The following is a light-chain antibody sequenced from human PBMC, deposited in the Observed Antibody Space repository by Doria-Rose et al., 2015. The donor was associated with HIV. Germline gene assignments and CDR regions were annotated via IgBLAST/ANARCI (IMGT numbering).Light chain of an antibody. CDR1: QSLLYTSKNY. V-gene: IGKV4-1*01. Sequence: DIRVTQSPESLGTSLGERATLNCKSNQSLLYTSKNYLAWYQQKPGQPPKLLIYWASTRQSGAPARFSGSGSGTDFTLTISSLEAEDVAVYYCQQYYDTPSFGPGTTVDIK. CDR2: WAS. J-gene: IGKJ3*01. CDR3: QQYYDTPS.